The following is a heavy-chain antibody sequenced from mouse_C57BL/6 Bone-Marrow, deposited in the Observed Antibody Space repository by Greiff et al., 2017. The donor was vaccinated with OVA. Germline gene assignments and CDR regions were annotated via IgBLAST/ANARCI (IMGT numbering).Heavy chain of an antibody. Sequence: QVQLQQPGAELVKPGASVKMSCKASGYTFTSYWITWVKQRPGQGLEWIGDIYPGRGSTTYNEKFKSKATLTVYTSSSTAYMQLSNLTSEDSAVYYCARFDRYWYFDVWGTGTTVTVSS. CDR3: ARFDRYWYFDV. V-gene: IGHV1-55*01. J-gene: IGHJ1*03. CDR2: IYPGRGST. CDR1: GYTFTSYW.